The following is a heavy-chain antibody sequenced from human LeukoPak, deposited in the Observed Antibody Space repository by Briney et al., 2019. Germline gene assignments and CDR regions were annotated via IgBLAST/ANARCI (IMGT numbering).Heavy chain of an antibody. CDR1: GGSFSGYY. D-gene: IGHD3-10*01. J-gene: IGHJ4*02. CDR2: INHSGST. Sequence: TSETLSLTCAVYGGSFSGYYWSWIRQPPGKGLEWIGEINHSGSTNYNPSLKSRVTISVDTSKNQFSLKLSSVTAADTAVYYCARGLRHGPYYYGSGSGEWGQGTLVTVSS. V-gene: IGHV4-34*01. CDR3: ARGLRHGPYYYGSGSGE.